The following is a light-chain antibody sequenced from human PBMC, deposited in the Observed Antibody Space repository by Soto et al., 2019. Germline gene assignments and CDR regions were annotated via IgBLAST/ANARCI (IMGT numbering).Light chain of an antibody. CDR1: SSDVGVSNL. Sequence: QSALTQPASVSGSPGQSITISCTGSSSDVGVSNLVSWYQQHPGKAPKLIIYEVSQRPSGVSNRFSGSKSGNTASLTISGLQADDGGDYYCCSYANGLWLFGAGTKLTVL. J-gene: IGLJ3*02. V-gene: IGLV2-23*02. CDR2: EVS. CDR3: CSYANGLWL.